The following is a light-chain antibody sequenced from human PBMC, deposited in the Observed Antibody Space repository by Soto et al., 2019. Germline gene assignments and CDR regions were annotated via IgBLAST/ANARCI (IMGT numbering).Light chain of an antibody. V-gene: IGLV6-57*02. CDR1: GGSIATNY. CDR2: EDD. J-gene: IGLJ2*01. Sequence: NFMLTQPHFVSESPGKTVTISCTGSGGSIATNYVQWHQQRPGSAPTTVIYEDDKRPSGVPDRFSGSIDRSSNSASLIISGLKTEDEADYYCQSHDSTNVVFGRGTKLTVL. CDR3: QSHDSTNVV.